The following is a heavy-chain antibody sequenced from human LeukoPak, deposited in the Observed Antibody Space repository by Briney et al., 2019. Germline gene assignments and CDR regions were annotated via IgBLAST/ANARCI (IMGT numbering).Heavy chain of an antibody. V-gene: IGHV3-53*01. CDR3: ARDGRFGELTH. CDR1: GFNVSRHY. D-gene: IGHD3-10*01. CDR2: LYDGGPT. J-gene: IGHJ4*02. Sequence: QSGGSLRLSCAASGFNVSRHYMTWVRQAPGKGLEWVSVLYDGGPTYYADSVKGRFTISRDNSRNMVYLQMKSLRAEDTAVYYCARDGRFGELTHWGQGNLVTVSS.